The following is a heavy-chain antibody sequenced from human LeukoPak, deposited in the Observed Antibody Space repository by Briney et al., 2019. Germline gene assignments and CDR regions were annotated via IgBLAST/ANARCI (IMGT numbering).Heavy chain of an antibody. J-gene: IGHJ2*01. Sequence: SVKVSCKASGGTFSSYAISWVRQAPGQGLEWMGGIIPIFGTANYAQKFQGRVTITADESTSTAYMELSSLRSADTAVYYCARELRWIGDWYFDLWGRGTLVTVSS. V-gene: IGHV1-69*01. CDR1: GGTFSSYA. CDR2: IIPIFGTA. CDR3: ARELRWIGDWYFDL. D-gene: IGHD3-10*01.